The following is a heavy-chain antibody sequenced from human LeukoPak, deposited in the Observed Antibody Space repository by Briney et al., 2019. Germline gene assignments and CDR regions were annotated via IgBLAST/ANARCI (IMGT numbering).Heavy chain of an antibody. CDR1: GGTISSYY. CDR2: IHYSGST. V-gene: IGHV4-59*08. CDR3: ARRSGWYVDY. Sequence: SETLSLTCTVSGGTISSYYWNWIRQPPGKGLEWIGYIHYSGSTKYNPSLKSRVTISVDTSKNQFSLKLSSVTAADTAVYYCARRSGWYVDYWGQGTLVTVSS. J-gene: IGHJ4*02. D-gene: IGHD6-19*01.